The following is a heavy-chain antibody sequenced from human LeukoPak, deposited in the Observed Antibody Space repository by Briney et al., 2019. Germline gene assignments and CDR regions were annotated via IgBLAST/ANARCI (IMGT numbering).Heavy chain of an antibody. V-gene: IGHV4-39*01. CDR2: IYYSGST. D-gene: IGHD2-15*01. CDR1: GGSFSSYY. Sequence: SETLSLTCAVYGGSFSSYYWSWIRQPPGKGLEWIGSIYYSGSTYYNPSLKSRVTISVDTSKNQFSLKLSSVTAADTAVYYCARIYCSGGSCGFDYWGQGTLVTVSS. CDR3: ARIYCSGGSCGFDY. J-gene: IGHJ4*02.